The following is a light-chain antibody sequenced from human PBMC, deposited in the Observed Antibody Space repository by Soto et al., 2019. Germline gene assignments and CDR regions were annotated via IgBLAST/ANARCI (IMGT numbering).Light chain of an antibody. Sequence: DIQMTQSPSSLSASAGDRVTITCQASQDISNHLNWYQQKAGKAPKLLINDASNLEAGVPARFSGSVAGTDFTLTISSLQPEEIATYYCQQYVNALTFGGGTKVEIK. CDR1: QDISNH. V-gene: IGKV1-33*01. CDR2: DAS. J-gene: IGKJ4*01. CDR3: QQYVNALT.